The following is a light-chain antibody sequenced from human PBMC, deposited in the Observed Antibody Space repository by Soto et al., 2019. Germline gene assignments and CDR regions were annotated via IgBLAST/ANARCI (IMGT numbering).Light chain of an antibody. J-gene: IGLJ2*01. CDR3: QSYDSSLSGHVV. CDR2: GNS. V-gene: IGLV1-40*01. CDR1: SSNIGAGYD. Sequence: QSVLTQPPSVSGAPGQRVTISCTGSSSNIGAGYDVHWYQQLPGTAPKLLLYGNSNRPSGVPDRFSGSKSGTSASLAITGLQAEDEADYCCQSYDSSLSGHVVFGGGTKVTVL.